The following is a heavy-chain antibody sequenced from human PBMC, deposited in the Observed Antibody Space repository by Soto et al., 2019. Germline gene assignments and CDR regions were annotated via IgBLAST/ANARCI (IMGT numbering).Heavy chain of an antibody. D-gene: IGHD3-10*01. CDR3: AKGTSSDFLLSFDD. CDR2: ITGSGSHS. J-gene: IGHJ4*01. CDR1: GFPSSTYGFSTYA. V-gene: IGHV3-23*01. Sequence: EVQLLQSGGGLVQPGGSLRLSCMASGFPSSTYGFSTYAMTWVRQPPGKGLEWVSVITGSGSHSYYADSVKGRFTISRDNSRNTLFLQMDSLRADDTAVYFCAKGTSSDFLLSFDDWGHGTLVTVSS.